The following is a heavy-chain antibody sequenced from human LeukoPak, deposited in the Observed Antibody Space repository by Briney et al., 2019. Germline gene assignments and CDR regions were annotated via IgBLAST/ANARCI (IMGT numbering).Heavy chain of an antibody. Sequence: TGGSLRLSCAASESSFPTYARHWVRQPPPKGLEWLEPISYDGRNQNYADSVKGRFTIFRDNSQNTLYLQMNSLRAEDTALYYCVKDRTINGRSSPFDSWGQGTLVTVSS. J-gene: IGHJ4*02. CDR1: ESSFPTYA. D-gene: IGHD1-26*01. CDR3: VKDRTINGRSSPFDS. V-gene: IGHV3-30*18. CDR2: ISYDGRNQ.